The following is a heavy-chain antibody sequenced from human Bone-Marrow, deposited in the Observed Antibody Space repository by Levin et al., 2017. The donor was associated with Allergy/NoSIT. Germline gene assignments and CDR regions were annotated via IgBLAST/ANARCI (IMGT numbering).Heavy chain of an antibody. D-gene: IGHD3-16*01. CDR2: IYYSGST. Sequence: SETLSLTCTVSGGSISSYYWSWIRQPPGKGLEWIGYIYYSGSTNYNPSLKSRVTISVDTSKNQFSLKLSSVTAADTAVYYCARAGEALGSFLYWCHGTLVNVSA. J-gene: IGHJ4*01. CDR1: GGSISSYY. V-gene: IGHV4-59*01. CDR3: ARAGEALGSFLY.